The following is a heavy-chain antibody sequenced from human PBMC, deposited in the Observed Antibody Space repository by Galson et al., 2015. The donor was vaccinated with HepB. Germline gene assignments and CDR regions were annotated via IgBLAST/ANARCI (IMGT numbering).Heavy chain of an antibody. CDR2: ISAYNGNT. J-gene: IGHJ4*02. CDR3: ARDLGSFDY. Sequence: SVKVSCKASGYTFTGYYMHWVRQAPGQGLEWMGWISAYNGNTNCAQKLQGRVTMTTDTSTSTAYMELRSLRSDDTAVYYCARDLGSFDYWGQGTLVTVSS. CDR1: GYTFTGYY. V-gene: IGHV1-18*04.